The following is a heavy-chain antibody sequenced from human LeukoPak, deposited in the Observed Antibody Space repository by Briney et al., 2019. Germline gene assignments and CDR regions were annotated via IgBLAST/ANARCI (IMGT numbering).Heavy chain of an antibody. CDR3: AKDSTVTTFDY. V-gene: IGHV3-30*18. CDR2: ISYDGSNK. J-gene: IGHJ4*02. Sequence: PGGSLRLSCAASGFTFSSYGMHWGRQAPGKGLEWVAVISYDGSNKYYADSVKGRFTISRDNSKNTLYLQMNSLRAEDTAVYYCAKDSTVTTFDYWGQGTLVTVSS. D-gene: IGHD4-17*01. CDR1: GFTFSSYG.